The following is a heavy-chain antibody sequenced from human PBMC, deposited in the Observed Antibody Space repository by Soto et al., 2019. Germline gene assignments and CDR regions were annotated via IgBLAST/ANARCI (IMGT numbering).Heavy chain of an antibody. CDR3: ARDLGSIAARAHRGWFDP. V-gene: IGHV3-74*01. J-gene: IGHJ5*02. Sequence: EVQLVESGGGLVQPGGSLRLSCAASGFTFSSYWMHWVRQAPGKGLVWVSRINSDGSSTSYVDSVKGRFTISRDNAKNTLYLQMNSLRAEDTAVYYCARDLGSIAARAHRGWFDPWGQGTLVTVSS. CDR1: GFTFSSYW. CDR2: INSDGSST. D-gene: IGHD6-6*01.